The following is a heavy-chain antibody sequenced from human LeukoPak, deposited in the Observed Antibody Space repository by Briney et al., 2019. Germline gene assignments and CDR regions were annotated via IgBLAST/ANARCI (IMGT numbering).Heavy chain of an antibody. D-gene: IGHD4-23*01. V-gene: IGHV3-23*01. CDR2: ISGSGGST. CDR3: AKDKDGGYHNYFDY. CDR1: GFTFSSYA. Sequence: GGSLRLSCAASGFTFSSYAMSWVRQASGKGLEWVSAISGSGGSTYYADSVKGRFTISRDNSKNTLYLQTNSLRAEDTAVYYCAKDKDGGYHNYFDYWGQGTLVTVSS. J-gene: IGHJ4*02.